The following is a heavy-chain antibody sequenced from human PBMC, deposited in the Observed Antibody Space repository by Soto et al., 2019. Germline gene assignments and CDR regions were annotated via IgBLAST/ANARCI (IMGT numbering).Heavy chain of an antibody. D-gene: IGHD1-26*01. V-gene: IGHV3-23*01. J-gene: IGHJ4*02. CDR2: ISGSGDST. Sequence: EVQLLEAGGGLVQPGGSLRLSCAASGFTFSSYAMRWVRQAPGKGLEWVSAISGSGDSTYYADSVKGRFTVSRDNSKNTLYVQMNSLRAEDTAVYYCARRGSGSYYDSWGQGTLVTVSS. CDR3: ARRGSGSYYDS. CDR1: GFTFSSYA.